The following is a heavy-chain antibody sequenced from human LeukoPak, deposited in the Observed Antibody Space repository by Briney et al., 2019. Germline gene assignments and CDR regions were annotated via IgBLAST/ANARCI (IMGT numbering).Heavy chain of an antibody. J-gene: IGHJ4*02. CDR3: ARDRRGLFWPRFDY. Sequence: RASVKVSCKGSGYTFTSYGISWVRQAAGQGVEWMGGISAYNCNTNYSQTLQVRVTMTTPTPTSTAYMELTSLRSDDTAVYYCARDRRGLFWPRFDYWGQGTLVTVSS. V-gene: IGHV1-18*01. CDR2: ISAYNCNT. D-gene: IGHD3-3*01. CDR1: GYTFTSYG.